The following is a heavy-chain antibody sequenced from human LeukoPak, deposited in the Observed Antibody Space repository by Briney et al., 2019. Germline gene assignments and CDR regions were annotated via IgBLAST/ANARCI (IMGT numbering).Heavy chain of an antibody. CDR1: GLIVSSNY. CDR3: ASSRTAASSNWFDP. J-gene: IGHJ5*02. D-gene: IGHD6-13*01. V-gene: IGHV3-53*01. Sequence: PGGSLRLSCAASGLIVSSNYMTWVRQAPGKGLEWVSIIHTNGNTYYADSVKGRFTISRDNSKNTLYLQMNSLRTEDTAVYCCASSRTAASSNWFDPWGQGTLVTVSS. CDR2: IHTNGNT.